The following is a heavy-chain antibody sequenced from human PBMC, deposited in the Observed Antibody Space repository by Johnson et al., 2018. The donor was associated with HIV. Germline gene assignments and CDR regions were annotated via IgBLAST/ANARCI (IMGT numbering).Heavy chain of an antibody. CDR1: GFTFSSYW. CDR2: IKQDGSEK. D-gene: IGHD6-19*01. CDR3: ARDWRTSRAVAGTSAFDI. Sequence: VQLVESGGNLVQPGGSLRLSCAASGFTFSSYWMSWVRQAPGKGLEWVANIKQDGSEKYYVDSVKGRFTISRDNAKNSLYLQMNSLTAEDTALYYCARDWRTSRAVAGTSAFDIWGQGTMVTVSS. J-gene: IGHJ3*02. V-gene: IGHV3-7*05.